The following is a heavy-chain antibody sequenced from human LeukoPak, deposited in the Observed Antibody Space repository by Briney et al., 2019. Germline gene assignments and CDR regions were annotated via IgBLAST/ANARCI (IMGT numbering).Heavy chain of an antibody. V-gene: IGHV3-21*01. D-gene: IGHD5-18*01. CDR1: GFTFSSYS. J-gene: IGHJ5*02. Sequence: GGSLRLSCAASGFTFSSYSMNWVRQAPGKGLEWVSSISSSGSYIYYADSVKGRFTISRDNAKNSLYLQMNSLRAEDTAVYYCAREGGYSYGTDYNWFDPWGQGTLVTVSS. CDR2: ISSSGSYI. CDR3: AREGGYSYGTDYNWFDP.